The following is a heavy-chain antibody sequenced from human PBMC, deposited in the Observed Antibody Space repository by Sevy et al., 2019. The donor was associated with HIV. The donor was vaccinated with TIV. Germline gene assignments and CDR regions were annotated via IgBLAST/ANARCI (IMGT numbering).Heavy chain of an antibody. J-gene: IGHJ4*02. CDR3: TTYVMTTVDYFDY. V-gene: IGHV3-15*01. CDR2: IKSKTDGGTT. CDR1: GFTFSNAW. Sequence: GGSLRLSCAASGFTFSNAWMSWVRQAPGKGLEWVGRIKSKTDGGTTDYAAPVKGRFTNSREDSKNTLYLQMNSLKTEEPAVYYCTTYVMTTVDYFDYWGQGTLVTVSS. D-gene: IGHD4-17*01.